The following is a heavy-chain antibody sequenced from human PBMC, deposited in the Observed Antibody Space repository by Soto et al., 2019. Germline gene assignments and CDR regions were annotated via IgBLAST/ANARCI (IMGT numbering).Heavy chain of an antibody. D-gene: IGHD3-22*01. CDR1: GGTFSSYA. V-gene: IGHV1-69*13. CDR3: ASHYDSSGYYYRGLDY. Sequence: GASVKVSCKASGGTFSSYAICWVRQAPGQGLEWMGGIIPIFGTADYAQKFQGRVTITADESTSTAYMELSSLRSEDTAVYYCASHYDSSGYYYRGLDYWGQGTLVTVSS. J-gene: IGHJ4*02. CDR2: IIPIFGTA.